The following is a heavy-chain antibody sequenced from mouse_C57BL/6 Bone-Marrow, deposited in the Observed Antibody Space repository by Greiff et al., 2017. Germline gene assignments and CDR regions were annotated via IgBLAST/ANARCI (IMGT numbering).Heavy chain of an antibody. J-gene: IGHJ2*01. V-gene: IGHV3-6*01. CDR3: ARGLYYGYDGGYYFDY. CDR1: GYSITSGYY. Sequence: EVKLVESGPGLVKPSQSLSLTCSVTGYSITSGYYWNWIRQFPGNKLEWMGYISYDGSNNYNPSLKNRISITRDTSKNQFFLKLNSVTTEDTATFYCARGLYYGYDGGYYFDYWGQGTTLTVSS. D-gene: IGHD2-2*01. CDR2: ISYDGSN.